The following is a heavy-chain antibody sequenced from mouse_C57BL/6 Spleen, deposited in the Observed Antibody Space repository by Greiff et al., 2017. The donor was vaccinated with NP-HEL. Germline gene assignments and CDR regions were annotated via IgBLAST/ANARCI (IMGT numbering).Heavy chain of an antibody. CDR2: ISSGGDYI. D-gene: IGHD1-1*01. CDR1: GFTFSSYA. V-gene: IGHV5-9-1*02. J-gene: IGHJ2*01. Sequence: EVKLVESGEGLVKPGGSLKLSCAASGFTFSSYAMSWVRQTPEKRLEWVAYISSGGDYIYYADTVKGRFTISRDNARNTLYLQMSSLKSEDTAMYYCTRGAVYYGSSFDYWGQGTTLTVSS. CDR3: TRGAVYYGSSFDY.